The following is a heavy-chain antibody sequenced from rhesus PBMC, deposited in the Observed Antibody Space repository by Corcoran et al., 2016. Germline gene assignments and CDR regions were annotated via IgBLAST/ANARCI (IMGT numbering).Heavy chain of an antibody. J-gene: IGHJ4*01. D-gene: IGHD5-24*01. CDR3: ARDPRGDVDY. CDR2: MRKGGGST. CDR1: VFTFSDYY. V-gene: IGHV3-59*01. Sequence: EVQLVESGGGLAKPGGSLSLSCAASVFTFSDYYMHWVRQASGKGLEWVSRMRKGGGSTGHADSVKGRVTSDRENAKNTLDLQMDSLRAEDTAVYYCARDPRGDVDYWGQGVLVTVSS.